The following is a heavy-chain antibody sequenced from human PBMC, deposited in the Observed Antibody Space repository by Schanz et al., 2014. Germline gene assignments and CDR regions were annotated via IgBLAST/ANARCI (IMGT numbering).Heavy chain of an antibody. CDR3: AKCIGWYGRCAFDI. J-gene: IGHJ3*02. Sequence: EVQLVESGGGLIQPGGSLRLSCAASGFTVSSNYMSWVRQAPGKGLEWVAVIYSGGSTFYTDSVKGRFTISRDNSENTLYLQMNSLIAEDTAVYYCAKCIGWYGRCAFDIWGQGTMVTVSS. CDR2: IYSGGST. V-gene: IGHV3-53*01. D-gene: IGHD6-19*01. CDR1: GFTVSSNY.